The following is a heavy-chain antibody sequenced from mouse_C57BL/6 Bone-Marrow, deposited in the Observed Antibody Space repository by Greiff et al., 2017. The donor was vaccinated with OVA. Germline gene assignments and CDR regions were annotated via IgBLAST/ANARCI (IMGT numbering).Heavy chain of an antibody. J-gene: IGHJ2*01. Sequence: EVKLVESVAELVRPGASVKLSCTASGFNIKNTYMHWVKQRPEQGLEWIGRIDPANGNTKYAPKFQGKATITADTSSNTAYLQLSSLTSEDTAIYYCARSRFTTVVGDYWGQGTTLTVSS. CDR2: IDPANGNT. CDR3: ARSRFTTVVGDY. D-gene: IGHD1-1*01. V-gene: IGHV14-3*01. CDR1: GFNIKNTY.